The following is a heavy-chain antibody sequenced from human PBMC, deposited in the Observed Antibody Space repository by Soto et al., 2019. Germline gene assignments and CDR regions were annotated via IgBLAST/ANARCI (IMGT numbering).Heavy chain of an antibody. CDR2: ISSNGGTT. CDR1: GFTFSSYD. V-gene: IGHV3-64*01. J-gene: IGHJ4*02. CDR3: VRRVSGNYDY. D-gene: IGHD1-7*01. Sequence: EVQLAESGGGVVQPGGSLRLSCVASGFTFSSYDMHWVRQAPGKGLEYVSSISSNGGTTYYRYSVKGRFTMSRDNSKNTLSLQMGRLRAEDMAVYYCVRRVSGNYDYWGQGTLVTVSS.